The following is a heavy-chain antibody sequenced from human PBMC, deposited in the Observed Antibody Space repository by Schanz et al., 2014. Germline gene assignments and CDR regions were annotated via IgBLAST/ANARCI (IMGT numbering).Heavy chain of an antibody. CDR1: GGTFSTYP. D-gene: IGHD2-2*02. CDR3: AGTYCSSTSCYTGYYYMDV. V-gene: IGHV1-69*02. Sequence: VQLEQSGAEVKKPGSSVKVSCKASGGTFSTYPINWLRQAPGQGLEWMGRIIPIHGIANYAQNFQGRVTITADKSTSTAYMELTSLRSEDTAVYYCAGTYCSSTSCYTGYYYMDVWGKGTTVTVSS. CDR2: IIPIHGIA. J-gene: IGHJ6*03.